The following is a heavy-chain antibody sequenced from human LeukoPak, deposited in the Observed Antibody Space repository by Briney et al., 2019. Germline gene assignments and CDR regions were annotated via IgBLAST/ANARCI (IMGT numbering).Heavy chain of an antibody. V-gene: IGHV3-30-3*01. Sequence: PGRSLRLSCAASGLTFSSFAMHWVRQAPGKGLEWVAVISYDGNNKYYADSVKGRFTISGDNSKNTLYLQMNSLRAEDTAVYFCARGGITWYYFDYWGQGTLVTVSS. CDR3: ARGGITWYYFDY. CDR2: ISYDGNNK. J-gene: IGHJ4*02. CDR1: GLTFSSFA. D-gene: IGHD6-13*01.